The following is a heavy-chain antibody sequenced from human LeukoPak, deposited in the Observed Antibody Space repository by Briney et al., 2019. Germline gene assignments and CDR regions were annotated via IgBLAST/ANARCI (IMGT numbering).Heavy chain of an antibody. J-gene: IGHJ1*01. CDR3: AKDDDWGRYKH. Sequence: GGTLRLSCAASGFTFSTLALHWVRQAPGKGLEWVAVISYDGSNKYYADSVKGRFTISRDNSKNTLYLQMNSLRAEDTAVYYCAKDDDWGRYKHWGQGTLVTVSS. CDR1: GFTFSTLA. V-gene: IGHV3-30*04. D-gene: IGHD3-16*01. CDR2: ISYDGSNK.